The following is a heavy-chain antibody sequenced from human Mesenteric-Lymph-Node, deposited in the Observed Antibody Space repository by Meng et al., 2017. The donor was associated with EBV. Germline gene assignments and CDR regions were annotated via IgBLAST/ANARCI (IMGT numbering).Heavy chain of an antibody. CDR1: GFTFDDYG. J-gene: IGHJ5*02. CDR3: ARDSGYGDYVWFDP. CDR2: INWNGGST. V-gene: IGHV3-20*01. Sequence: GELVESGGGVVRPGGSLRLSWAASGFTFDDYGMSWVRQAPGKGLEWVSGINWNGGSTGYADSVKGRFTISRDNAKNSLYLQMNSLRAEDTALYHCARDSGYGDYVWFDPWGQGTLVTVSS. D-gene: IGHD4-17*01.